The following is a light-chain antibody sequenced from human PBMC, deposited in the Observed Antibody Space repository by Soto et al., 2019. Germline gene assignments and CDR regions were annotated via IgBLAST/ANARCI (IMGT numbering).Light chain of an antibody. J-gene: IGKJ1*01. CDR2: GAL. CDR1: QSVSSSY. Sequence: EIVLTQSPGTLSLSPGERATLSCRASQSVSSSYLAWYQQKPGQAPRLLIYGALSRATGIPDRFSGSGSGTDFTLTISRLEPVDFAVYYCQQYGSSPLTFGQGTKVEIK. CDR3: QQYGSSPLT. V-gene: IGKV3-20*01.